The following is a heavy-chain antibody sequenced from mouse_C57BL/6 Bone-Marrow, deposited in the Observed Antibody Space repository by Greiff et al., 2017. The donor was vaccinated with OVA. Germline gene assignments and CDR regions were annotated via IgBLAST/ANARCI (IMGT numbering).Heavy chain of an antibody. CDR2: ISDGGSYT. V-gene: IGHV5-4*03. CDR3: ARGPITTGYFDV. CDR1: GFTFSSYA. J-gene: IGHJ1*03. D-gene: IGHD1-1*01. Sequence: EVKLVESGGGLVKPGGSLKLSCAASGFTFSSYAMSWVRQTPEKRLEWVATISDGGSYTYYPDNVKGRFTISRDNAKNNLYLQMSHLKSEDTAMYYCARGPITTGYFDVWGTGTTVTVSS.